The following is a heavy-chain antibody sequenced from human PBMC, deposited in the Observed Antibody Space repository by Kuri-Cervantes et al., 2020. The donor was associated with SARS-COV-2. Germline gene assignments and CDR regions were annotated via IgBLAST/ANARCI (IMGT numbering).Heavy chain of an antibody. CDR1: GGSISSSSYY. CDR2: IYCSGST. J-gene: IGHJ4*02. D-gene: IGHD6-19*01. CDR3: ARAREDQWLTRGYFDY. V-gene: IGHV4-39*07. Sequence: GSLRLSCTVSGGSISSSSYYWGWIRQPPGKGLEWIGSIYCSGSTYYNPSLKSRVTISVDTSKNQFSLQLNSVTPEDTAVYYCARAREDQWLTRGYFDYWGQGTLVTVSS.